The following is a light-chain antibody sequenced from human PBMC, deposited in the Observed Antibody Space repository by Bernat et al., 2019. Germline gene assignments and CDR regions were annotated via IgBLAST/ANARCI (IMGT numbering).Light chain of an antibody. V-gene: IGKV3-20*01. Sequence: EIVLTQSPGTLSLSPGERATLSCRASQSVSSTYLAWYQQKPGQAPRLVIYGTSNRAPGIQDRVGGSGSGTDFSLTISRLEPEDFAVYYCQQHDTSPFTFRPGTKVDIK. CDR2: GTS. CDR1: QSVSSTY. CDR3: QQHDTSPFT. J-gene: IGKJ3*01.